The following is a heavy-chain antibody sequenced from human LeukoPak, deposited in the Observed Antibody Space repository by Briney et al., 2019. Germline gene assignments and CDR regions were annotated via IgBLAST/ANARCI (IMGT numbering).Heavy chain of an antibody. V-gene: IGHV7-4-1*02. Sequence: ASVKVSCKASGYTITSYDINWVRQAPGQGLEWMGWINTNTGNPTYAQGFTGRFVFSLDTSVSTAYLQISSLKAEDTAVYYCARYGDSLDYWGQGTLVTVSS. CDR2: INTNTGNP. D-gene: IGHD4-17*01. CDR3: ARYGDSLDY. CDR1: GYTITSYD. J-gene: IGHJ4*02.